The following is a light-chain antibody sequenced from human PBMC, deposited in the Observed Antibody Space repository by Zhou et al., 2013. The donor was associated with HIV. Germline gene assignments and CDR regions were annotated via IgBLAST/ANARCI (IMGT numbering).Light chain of an antibody. CDR1: HSVSDD. J-gene: IGKJ1*01. Sequence: DIHMTQSPSTLSASVGDRVTITCRASHSVSDDLAWYQQKAGKAPKLLIYKASTLESGVPSRFSGSGSGTQFTLTISSLQPDDFAAYYCLQYHSYPRTFGQGTTVEIK. V-gene: IGKV1-5*03. CDR2: KAS. CDR3: LQYHSYPRT.